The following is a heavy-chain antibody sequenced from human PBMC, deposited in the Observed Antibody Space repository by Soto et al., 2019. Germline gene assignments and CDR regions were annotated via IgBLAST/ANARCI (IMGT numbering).Heavy chain of an antibody. CDR1: GFTFSSYS. CDR2: ISSSSSTI. D-gene: IGHD1-26*01. V-gene: IGHV3-48*02. CDR3: ARRYRVRGWDYYGMDV. J-gene: IGHJ6*02. Sequence: GGSLRLSCAASGFTFSSYSMNWVRQAPGKGLEWVSYISSSSSTIYYADSVKGRFTISRDNAKNSLYLQMNSLRDEDTAVYYCARRYRVRGWDYYGMDVWGQGTTVTSP.